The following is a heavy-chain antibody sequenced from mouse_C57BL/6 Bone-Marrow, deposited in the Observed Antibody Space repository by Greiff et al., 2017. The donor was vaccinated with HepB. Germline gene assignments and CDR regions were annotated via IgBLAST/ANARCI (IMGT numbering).Heavy chain of an antibody. CDR3: ARTTVVATDFDY. CDR2: IRNKANGYTT. D-gene: IGHD1-1*01. CDR1: GFTFTDYY. J-gene: IGHJ2*01. Sequence: DVKLVESGGGLVQPGGSLSLSCAASGFTFTDYYMSWVRQPPGKALEWLGFIRNKANGYTTEYSASVKGRFTISRDNSQSILYLQMNALRAEDSATYYCARTTVVATDFDYWGQGTTLTVSS. V-gene: IGHV7-3*01.